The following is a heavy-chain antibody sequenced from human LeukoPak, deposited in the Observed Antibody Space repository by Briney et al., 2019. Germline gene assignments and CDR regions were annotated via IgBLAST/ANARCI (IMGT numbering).Heavy chain of an antibody. CDR3: ARDDYDSSGYYLISFDP. D-gene: IGHD3-22*01. V-gene: IGHV4-4*07. J-gene: IGHJ5*02. CDR1: GGSISSYY. Sequence: SETLSLTYTVSGGSISSYYWSWIRQPAGKGLEWIGRIYTSGSTNYNPSLKSRVTMSVDTSKNQFSLKLSSVTAADTAVYYCARDDYDSSGYYLISFDPWGQGTLVTVSS. CDR2: IYTSGST.